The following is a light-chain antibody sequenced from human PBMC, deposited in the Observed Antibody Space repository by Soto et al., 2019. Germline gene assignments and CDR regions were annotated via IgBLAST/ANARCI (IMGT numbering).Light chain of an antibody. V-gene: IGKV3-20*01. CDR1: QSVSSSY. Sequence: EIVLTQSPGTLSLSPGERATLSCRASQSVSSSYLAWYQQKPGQAPRLLIYGASSRATGIPDRFSGSGSGTEFTLTISGLQSEDFAVYYCQQYNNRPPWTFGQGTKVDTK. J-gene: IGKJ1*01. CDR2: GAS. CDR3: QQYNNRPPWT.